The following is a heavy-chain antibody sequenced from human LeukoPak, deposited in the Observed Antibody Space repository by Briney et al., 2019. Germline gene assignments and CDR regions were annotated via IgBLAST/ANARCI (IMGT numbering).Heavy chain of an antibody. D-gene: IGHD5-18*01. Sequence: PGRSLRLSCRGYGFTFGDHAMSWVRQAPGKGLEWVGFIRSKAYRGTTEYAASVKGRFTISRDDSTSIAYLQMNSLRIEDTAVYYCARGPIQLWIHNAMDVWGHGTTVTVSS. J-gene: IGHJ6*02. V-gene: IGHV3-49*04. CDR2: IRSKAYRGTT. CDR3: ARGPIQLWIHNAMDV. CDR1: GFTFGDHA.